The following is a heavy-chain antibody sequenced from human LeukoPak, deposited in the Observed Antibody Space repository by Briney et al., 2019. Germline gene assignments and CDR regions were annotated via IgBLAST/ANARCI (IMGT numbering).Heavy chain of an antibody. J-gene: IGHJ4*02. V-gene: IGHV3-30*02. CDR3: ANSEYSRSSRDRNDH. CDR1: GYTLTSYD. Sequence: SCKASGYTLTSYDINWVRQAPGKGLEWVAFIRYDGSNKYYADSVKGRFTISRDNSKNTLYLQMNSLRAEDTAVYYCANSEYSRSSRDRNDHWGQGTLVTVSS. CDR2: IRYDGSNK. D-gene: IGHD6-6*01.